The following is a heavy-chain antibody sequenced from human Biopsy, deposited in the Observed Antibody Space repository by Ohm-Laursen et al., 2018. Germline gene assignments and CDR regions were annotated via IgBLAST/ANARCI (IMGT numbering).Heavy chain of an antibody. CDR2: INSMFGTT. J-gene: IGHJ4*02. CDR1: GGTFSSFG. Sequence: SVKVSCKSSGGTFSSFGISWVRQAPGQGLEWMGEINSMFGTTNYVQTFQGRVTITADESTSTAYMEVSSLRSEDTAVYYCAKRGVERGRPLAYWGQGTLVTVSS. CDR3: AKRGVERGRPLAY. V-gene: IGHV1-69*13. D-gene: IGHD1-1*01.